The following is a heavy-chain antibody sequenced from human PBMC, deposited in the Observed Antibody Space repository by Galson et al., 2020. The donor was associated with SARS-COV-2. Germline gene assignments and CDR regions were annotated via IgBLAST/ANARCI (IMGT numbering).Heavy chain of an antibody. Sequence: ASVKVSCKASGYTFTGYYMHWVRQAPGQGLEWMGWINPNSGGTNYAQKFQGWVTMTRDTSIRTAYMALSRLRSDDTAVYYCARGPEYYDFWSGYYKAWVDPLGQGTLVTVSS. J-gene: IGHJ5*02. CDR1: GYTFTGYY. CDR3: ARGPEYYDFWSGYYKAWVDP. D-gene: IGHD3-3*01. CDR2: INPNSGGT. V-gene: IGHV1-2*04.